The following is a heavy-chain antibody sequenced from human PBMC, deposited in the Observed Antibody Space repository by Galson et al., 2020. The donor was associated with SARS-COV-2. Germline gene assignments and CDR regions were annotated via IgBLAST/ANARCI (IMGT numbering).Heavy chain of an antibody. J-gene: IGHJ2*01. Sequence: GESLKISCAASGFTFSNYAMSWVRQTPGKGLEWVSGISGGGFSTYYADSVKGRFTISRDNSKNTLFLQMNSLRAEDTAIYYCATHYYLDSSGYRYWYFDLWGRGTLVGVSS. CDR1: GFTFSNYA. CDR3: ATHYYLDSSGYRYWYFDL. V-gene: IGHV3-23*01. CDR2: ISGGGFST. D-gene: IGHD3-22*01.